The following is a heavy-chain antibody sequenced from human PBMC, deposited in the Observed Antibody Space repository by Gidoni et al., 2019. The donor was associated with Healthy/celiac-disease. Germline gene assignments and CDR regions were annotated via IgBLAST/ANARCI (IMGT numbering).Heavy chain of an antibody. CDR1: GFTFDDYA. V-gene: IGHV3-9*01. J-gene: IGHJ3*02. CDR3: AKPSHQENDAFDI. D-gene: IGHD2-2*01. CDR2: SSWNSGSI. Sequence: EVQLVESGGGLVQPGRSLRLSCAASGFTFDDYAMHWVRQAPGKGLEWVSGSSWNSGSIGYADSGKGRFTISRDNAKNSLYLQMNSLRAEDTALYYCAKPSHQENDAFDIWGQGTMVTVSS.